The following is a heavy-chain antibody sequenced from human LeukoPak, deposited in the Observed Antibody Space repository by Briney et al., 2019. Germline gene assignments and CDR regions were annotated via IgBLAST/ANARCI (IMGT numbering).Heavy chain of an antibody. CDR2: IIPIFGIA. D-gene: IGHD3-3*01. V-gene: IGHV1-69*04. CDR3: ARSGIFGVGHYYYGMDV. Sequence: GASVKVSCKASGGTFSSYAISWVRQAPGQGLECMGRIIPIFGIANYAQKFQGRVTITADKSTSTAYMELSSLRSEDTAVYYCARSGIFGVGHYYYGMDVWGQGTTVTVSS. J-gene: IGHJ6*02. CDR1: GGTFSSYA.